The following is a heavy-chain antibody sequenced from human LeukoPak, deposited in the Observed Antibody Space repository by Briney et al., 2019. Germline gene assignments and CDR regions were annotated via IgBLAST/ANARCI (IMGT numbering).Heavy chain of an antibody. D-gene: IGHD1-26*01. CDR2: ISGYNGNT. CDR1: GYSLTNYG. Sequence: ASVKVSCKASGYSLTNYGISWVRLAPGQGLEWMGWISGYNGNTNYAQKLQGRVTMTTDTSTSTAYMELRSLRSDDTAVYYCARVHNEGSHYVYWGQGTLVTVSS. CDR3: ARVHNEGSHYVY. J-gene: IGHJ4*02. V-gene: IGHV1-18*01.